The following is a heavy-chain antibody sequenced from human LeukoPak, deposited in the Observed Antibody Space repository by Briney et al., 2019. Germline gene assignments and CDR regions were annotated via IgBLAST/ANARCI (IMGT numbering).Heavy chain of an antibody. CDR2: IIPIFGTA. Sequence: SVKVSCKASGGTFSSYAISWVRQAPGQGLEWMGGIIPIFGTANYAQKFQGRVTITADESTSTAYMELSSLRSEDTAVYYCARVSLQLRYSLENYYYYYMDVWGKGTTVTVSS. CDR3: ARVSLQLRYSLENYYYYYMDV. V-gene: IGHV1-69*13. D-gene: IGHD1-1*01. J-gene: IGHJ6*03. CDR1: GGTFSSYA.